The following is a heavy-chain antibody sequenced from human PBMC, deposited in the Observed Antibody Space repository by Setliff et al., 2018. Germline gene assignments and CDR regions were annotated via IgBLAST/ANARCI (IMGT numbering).Heavy chain of an antibody. CDR2: INPHGSEK. D-gene: IGHD1-26*01. V-gene: IGHV3-7*01. CDR1: GITFKNAW. Sequence: GGSLRLSCRASGITFKNAWMTWVRQAPGKGLEWLASINPHGSEKYYADSVKGRFTISRDNAKNSLSLQMNNLRTEDTAVYYCARPLHIMGTSTAYAFDIWGQGTMVTVSS. CDR3: ARPLHIMGTSTAYAFDI. J-gene: IGHJ3*02.